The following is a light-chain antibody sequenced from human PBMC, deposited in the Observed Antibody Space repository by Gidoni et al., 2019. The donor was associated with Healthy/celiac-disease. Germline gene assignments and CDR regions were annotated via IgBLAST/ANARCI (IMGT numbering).Light chain of an antibody. CDR2: WAS. J-gene: IGKJ2*01. CDR1: QSVLYSSNNKNY. CDR3: QQYYSTPYT. Sequence: EIVMTQSPDSLAVSLGERATINCKASQSVLYSSNNKNYLAWYQQKPGQPPKLLIYWASTRESGVPYRFSGSGSGTDFTLTISSLQAEDVAVYYCQQYYSTPYTFGHXTKLETK. V-gene: IGKV4-1*01.